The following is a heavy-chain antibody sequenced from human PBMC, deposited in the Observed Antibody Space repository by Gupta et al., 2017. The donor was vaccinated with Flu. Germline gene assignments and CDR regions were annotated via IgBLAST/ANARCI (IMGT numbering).Heavy chain of an antibody. CDR3: AKPYASSGAYLPFDN. Sequence: EVQLLESGGGLLQPGGSLRLACAASGFSLSNYPLSWVRQAPGKGLDWVSAISGSGDSTNYADSVRGRFTISRDNSKNTLYLQMNSLRAEDTAIYYCAKPYASSGAYLPFDNWGQGTLVTVSS. V-gene: IGHV3-23*01. D-gene: IGHD3-22*01. CDR1: GFSLSNYP. CDR2: ISGSGDST. J-gene: IGHJ4*02.